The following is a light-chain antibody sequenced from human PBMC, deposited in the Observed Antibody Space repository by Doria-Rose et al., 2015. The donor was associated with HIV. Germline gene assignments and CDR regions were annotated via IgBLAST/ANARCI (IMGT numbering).Light chain of an antibody. V-gene: IGKV4-1*01. Sequence: TQSPESLGMSLGERATLNCKSNQSPLYTSKNYLAWYQQKPGQPPKLLIYWASTRQSGVPARFSGSGSGTDITLTISSLEAEDVAVYYCQQYYDTPSFSRGTTVNIK. CDR2: WAS. J-gene: IGKJ1*01. CDR1: QSPLYTSKNY. CDR3: QQYYDTPS.